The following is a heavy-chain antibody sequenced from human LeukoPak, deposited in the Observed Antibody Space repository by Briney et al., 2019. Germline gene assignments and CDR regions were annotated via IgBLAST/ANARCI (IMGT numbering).Heavy chain of an antibody. CDR3: ARDQDFWSGYFFDY. J-gene: IGHJ4*02. D-gene: IGHD3-3*01. CDR1: GFTFSSYW. Sequence: GGSLRLSCAASGFTFSSYWMSWVRQAPGKGPEWVANIKQDGSEKYYVDSVKGRFTISRDNAKNSLYLQMNSLRAEDTAVYYCARDQDFWSGYFFDYWGQGTLVTVSS. CDR2: IKQDGSEK. V-gene: IGHV3-7*01.